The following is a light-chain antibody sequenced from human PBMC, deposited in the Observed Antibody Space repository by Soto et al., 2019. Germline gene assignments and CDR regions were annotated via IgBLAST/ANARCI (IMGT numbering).Light chain of an antibody. CDR2: RNN. CDR1: SSNIGSNY. V-gene: IGLV1-47*01. Sequence: QSVLTQPPSASGTPGQRVTISCSGSSSNIGSNYVYWYQQLPGTAPKLLIYRNNQRPSGVPDRFSGSKSGTSASLAISGRRSEDEADYYCAAWYDSLSGWVFGGGTKLTVL. J-gene: IGLJ3*02. CDR3: AAWYDSLSGWV.